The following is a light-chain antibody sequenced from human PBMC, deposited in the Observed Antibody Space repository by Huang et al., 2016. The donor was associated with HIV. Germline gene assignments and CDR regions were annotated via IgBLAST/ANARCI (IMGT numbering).Light chain of an antibody. CDR2: DAS. V-gene: IGKV3-11*01. Sequence: EIVLTQSPATLSLSPGERATLSCRASRSVNYNLAWYQQKPGQAPRLLIYDASNRATGIPARFSGSGSGADFTLTISSLEPEDFAIYYCQQRRNWPITFGQGTRLEI. CDR1: RSVNYN. CDR3: QQRRNWPIT. J-gene: IGKJ5*01.